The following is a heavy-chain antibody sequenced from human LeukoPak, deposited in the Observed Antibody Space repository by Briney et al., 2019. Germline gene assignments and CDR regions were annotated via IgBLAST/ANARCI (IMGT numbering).Heavy chain of an antibody. CDR1: GFTVSSNY. CDR2: IYSGGST. J-gene: IGHJ4*02. Sequence: GGSLRLSCAASGFTVSSNYMSWVRQAPGKGLEWVSVIYSGGSTYYADSVKGRFTISRDNSKNTLYLQMNSLKAEDTAVYYCARETPPSIAAAGGYFDYWGQGTLVTVSS. V-gene: IGHV3-66*01. CDR3: ARETPPSIAAAGGYFDY. D-gene: IGHD6-13*01.